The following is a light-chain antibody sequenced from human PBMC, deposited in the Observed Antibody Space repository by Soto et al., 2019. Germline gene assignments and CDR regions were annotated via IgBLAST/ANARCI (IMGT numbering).Light chain of an antibody. V-gene: IGLV2-23*02. CDR3: CSYAGSSTFLYV. Sequence: QSALTQPASVSGSPGQSITISCTGTSSDVGSYNLVSWYQQHPGKAPKLMIYEVSKRPSGVSNRFSGSKSGNTASLTISGLQAEDEAYYYCCSYAGSSTFLYVFGTGTKVTV. CDR1: SSDVGSYNL. CDR2: EVS. J-gene: IGLJ1*01.